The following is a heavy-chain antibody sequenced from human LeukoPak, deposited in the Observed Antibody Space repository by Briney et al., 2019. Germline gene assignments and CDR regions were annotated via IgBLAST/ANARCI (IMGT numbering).Heavy chain of an antibody. V-gene: IGHV3-21*01. CDR3: ARGNDYYDSSGYYY. J-gene: IGHJ4*02. CDR1: GFTFSSYS. D-gene: IGHD3-22*01. Sequence: GGSLRLSCAASGFTFSSYSMNWVRQAPGKGLEWVSFISSSSSYIYYADSVKGRFTISRDNARNSLYLQMNSLRAEDTAVYYCARGNDYYDSSGYYYWGQGTLVTVSS. CDR2: ISSSSSYI.